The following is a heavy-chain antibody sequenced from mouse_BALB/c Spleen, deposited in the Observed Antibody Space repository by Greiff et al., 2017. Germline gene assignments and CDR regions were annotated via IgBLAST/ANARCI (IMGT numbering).Heavy chain of an antibody. D-gene: IGHD5-1*01. J-gene: IGHJ1*01. V-gene: IGHV5-9-4*01. CDR1: GFTFSSYA. CDR2: ISSGGSYT. Sequence: EVKLVESGGGLVKPGGSLKLSCAASGFTFSSYAMSWVRQSPEKRLEWVAEISSGGSYTYYPDTVTGRFTISRDNAKNTLYLEMSSLRSEDTAMYYCARRTSWYFDVWGAGTTVTVSS. CDR3: ARRTSWYFDV.